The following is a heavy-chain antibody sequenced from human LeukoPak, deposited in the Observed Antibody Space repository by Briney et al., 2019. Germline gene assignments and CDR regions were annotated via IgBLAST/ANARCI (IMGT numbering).Heavy chain of an antibody. J-gene: IGHJ5*02. D-gene: IGHD3-10*01. CDR3: ARAPGCGYYGSGIVSKAVCNWFDP. Sequence: PGGSLRLSCAASGFTFSSYSMNWVRQAPGKGLEWIGYIYYSGSTNYNPSLKSRVTISVDTSKNQFSLKLSSVTAADTAVYYCARAPGCGYYGSGIVSKAVCNWFDPWGQGTLVTVSS. CDR2: IYYSGST. CDR1: GFTFSSYS. V-gene: IGHV4-59*01.